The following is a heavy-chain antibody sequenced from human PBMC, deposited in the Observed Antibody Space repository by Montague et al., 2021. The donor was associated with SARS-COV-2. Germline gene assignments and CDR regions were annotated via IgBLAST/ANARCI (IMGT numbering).Heavy chain of an antibody. CDR3: TTLGPGTSYEGGFHT. CDR2: IYYDDST. CDR1: GGSISSSSYY. Sequence: ETLSLTCTVSGGSISSSSYYWAWVRQAPGKGLEWVSAIYYDDSTHYADSVKGRFTMSRDSFENRLYLQMNSLRPEDTGTYYCTTLGPGTSYEGGFHTWGQGTQVIVSS. J-gene: IGHJ5*02. V-gene: IGHV3-53*05. D-gene: IGHD5-12*01.